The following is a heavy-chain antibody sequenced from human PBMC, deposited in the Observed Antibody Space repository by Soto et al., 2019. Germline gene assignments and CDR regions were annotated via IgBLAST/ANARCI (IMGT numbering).Heavy chain of an antibody. CDR2: IIPIFGTA. J-gene: IGHJ5*02. D-gene: IGHD6-13*01. CDR3: ASTGVSWVAAAGRGFDP. Sequence: SVKVSCKASGGTFSSYAISWVRQAPGQGLEWMGGIIPIFGTANYAQKFQGRVTITADESTSTAYMELSSLRSEDTAVYYCASTGVSWVAAAGRGFDPWGQGTLVTVSS. CDR1: GGTFSSYA. V-gene: IGHV1-69*13.